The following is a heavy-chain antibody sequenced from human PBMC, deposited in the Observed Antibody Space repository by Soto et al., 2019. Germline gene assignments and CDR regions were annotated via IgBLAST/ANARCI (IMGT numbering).Heavy chain of an antibody. Sequence: QVQLVESGGGVVQPGRSLRLSCAASGFTFTRYGMHWVRQAPGKGLEWVAVIVYDGSEKYYGDSVKGRFTISRDNSKNTLYLQMNSLRADDTAVYYCVKDSHRVLYSTSSDRYDFYSGMDVWGQGTTVTVSS. CDR1: GFTFTRYG. CDR3: VKDSHRVLYSTSSDRYDFYSGMDV. CDR2: IVYDGSEK. V-gene: IGHV3-30*18. D-gene: IGHD6-6*01. J-gene: IGHJ6*02.